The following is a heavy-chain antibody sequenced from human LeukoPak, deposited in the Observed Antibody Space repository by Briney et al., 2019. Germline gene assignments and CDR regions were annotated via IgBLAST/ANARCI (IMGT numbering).Heavy chain of an antibody. J-gene: IGHJ4*02. V-gene: IGHV1-69*13. CDR3: ASGGYYDILTGFPPFDY. CDR2: IIPIFGTA. CDR1: GGTFSSYA. D-gene: IGHD3-9*01. Sequence: SVKVSCKASGGTFSSYAISWVRQAPGRGLEWMGGIIPIFGTANYAQEFQGRVTITADESTSTAYMELSSLRSEDTAVYYCASGGYYDILTGFPPFDYWGQGTLVTVSS.